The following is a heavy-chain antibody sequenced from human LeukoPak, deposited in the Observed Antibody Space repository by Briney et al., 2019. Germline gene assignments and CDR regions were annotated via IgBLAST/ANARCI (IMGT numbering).Heavy chain of an antibody. CDR3: ARDPGLTSSYYYMDV. J-gene: IGHJ6*03. CDR2: INPNSGGT. Sequence: GSVKVSCKASGYTFTGYYMHWVRQAPGQGLEWMGWINPNSGGTNYAQKFQGRVTMTRDTSISTAYMELSSLRSEDTAIYYCARDPGLTSSYYYMDVWGKGTTVTVSS. CDR1: GYTFTGYY. D-gene: IGHD1-14*01. V-gene: IGHV1-2*02.